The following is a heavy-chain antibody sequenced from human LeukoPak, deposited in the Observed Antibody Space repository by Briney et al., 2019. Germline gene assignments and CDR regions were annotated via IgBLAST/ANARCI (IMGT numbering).Heavy chain of an antibody. J-gene: IGHJ6*03. D-gene: IGHD6-13*01. V-gene: IGHV1-8*01. Sequence: ASVKVSCKASGYTFTSYDINWVRQATGQGREWMGWMNPNSGNTGYAQKFQGRVTMTRSTSISTAYMELSSLRSEDTAVYCCARSSSSSWYGYMDVWGKGTTVTVSS. CDR2: MNPNSGNT. CDR3: ARSSSSSWYGYMDV. CDR1: GYTFTSYD.